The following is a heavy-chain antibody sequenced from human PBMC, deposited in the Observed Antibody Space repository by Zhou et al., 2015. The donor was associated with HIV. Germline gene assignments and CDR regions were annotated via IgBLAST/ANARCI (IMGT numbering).Heavy chain of an antibody. CDR2: IIPIFGTA. D-gene: IGHD6-19*01. J-gene: IGHJ4*02. V-gene: IGHV1-69*01. CDR1: GGTFSSYA. CDR3: ARGGEDGYSSGWPVDY. Sequence: QVQLVQSGAEVKKPGSSVKASCKASGGTFSSYAISWVRQAPGQGLEWMGGIIPIFGTANYAQKFQGRVTITADESTSTAYMELSSLRSEDTAVYYCARGGEDGYSSGWPVDYWGQGTLVTVSS.